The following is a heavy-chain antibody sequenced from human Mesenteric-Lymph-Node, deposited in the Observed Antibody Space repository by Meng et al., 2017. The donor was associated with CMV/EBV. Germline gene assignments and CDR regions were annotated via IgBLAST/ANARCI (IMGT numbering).Heavy chain of an antibody. CDR3: ARTPITIFGVVIMDY. Sequence: SVKVSCKASGYTFTSYGISWVRQAPGQGLEWMGGIIPILGIANYAQKFQGRVTITADKSTSTAYMELSSLRSEDTAVYYCARTPITIFGVVIMDYWGQGTLVTVSS. CDR2: IIPILGIA. D-gene: IGHD3-3*01. J-gene: IGHJ4*02. CDR1: GYTFTSYG. V-gene: IGHV1-69*10.